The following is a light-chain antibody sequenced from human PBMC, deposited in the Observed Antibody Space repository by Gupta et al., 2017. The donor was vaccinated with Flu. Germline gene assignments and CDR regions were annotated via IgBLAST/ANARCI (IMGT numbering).Light chain of an antibody. V-gene: IGKV3-15*01. J-gene: IGKJ2*01. CDR1: QSVSVN. CDR2: GAS. Sequence: PATLSVSPGETVTLSCRASQSVSVNVAWYQQKPGQAPRLLIYGASTRATGVPTRFSGSGSGTGFTLTIDSLQSEDFAVYDCQQYDSWPHSFGQGSKVEIK. CDR3: QQYDSWPHS.